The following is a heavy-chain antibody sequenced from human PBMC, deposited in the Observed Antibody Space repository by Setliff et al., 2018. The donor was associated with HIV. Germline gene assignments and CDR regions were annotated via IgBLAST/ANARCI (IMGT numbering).Heavy chain of an antibody. Sequence: GGSLRLSCEASGFTFSTYSMNWVRQAPGKGLEWVSYISSSSSYTHYADSVKGRFTISRDNVKNSLYLQMNSLRAEDTAVYYCARESKGAMALEIFDYWGQGTLVTVSS. V-gene: IGHV3-21*01. J-gene: IGHJ4*02. CDR2: ISSSSSYT. CDR1: GFTFSTYS. CDR3: ARESKGAMALEIFDY. D-gene: IGHD1-26*01.